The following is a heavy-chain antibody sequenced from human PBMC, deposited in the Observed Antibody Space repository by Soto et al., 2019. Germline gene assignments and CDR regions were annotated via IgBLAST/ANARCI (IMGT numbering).Heavy chain of an antibody. J-gene: IGHJ6*02. D-gene: IGHD6-13*01. CDR3: TAYSIAAAGTDDYYYGMDV. V-gene: IGHV3-15*07. Sequence: GGSLRLSCAASGFNFSNAWMNWVRQAPGKGLEWVGRIKSKTDGGTTDYAAPVKGRFTISRDDSKNTLYLQMNSLKTEDTAVYYCTAYSIAAAGTDDYYYGMDVWGQGTTVTVSS. CDR1: GFNFSNAW. CDR2: IKSKTDGGTT.